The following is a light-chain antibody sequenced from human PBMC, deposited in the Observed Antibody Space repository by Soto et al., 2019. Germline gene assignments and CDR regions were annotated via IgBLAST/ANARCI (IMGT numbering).Light chain of an antibody. J-gene: IGLJ2*01. Sequence: QSVLTQPPSVSGAPGQRVTISCTGSSSNIGAGYDVHWYQQLPGTAPKLLIYGNTNRPSGVPDRFSGSKSGTSAFLAITGLQAEDDADYYCQSYDSSLSGHVVFGGGTKLTVL. CDR1: SSNIGAGYD. V-gene: IGLV1-40*01. CDR2: GNT. CDR3: QSYDSSLSGHVV.